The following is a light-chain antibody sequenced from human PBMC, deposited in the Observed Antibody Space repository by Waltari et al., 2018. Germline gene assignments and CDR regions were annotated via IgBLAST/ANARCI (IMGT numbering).Light chain of an antibody. Sequence: DIQMTQSPSTLSASVGDRVTITCRASQSISSRLAWYQQKPGKAPKLLIYKASSLESGIPSRFSGSGSGTEFTLTISSLQPDDFATYYCQHYNSYSLTFGGGTKVEIK. CDR1: QSISSR. J-gene: IGKJ4*01. CDR3: QHYNSYSLT. CDR2: KAS. V-gene: IGKV1-5*03.